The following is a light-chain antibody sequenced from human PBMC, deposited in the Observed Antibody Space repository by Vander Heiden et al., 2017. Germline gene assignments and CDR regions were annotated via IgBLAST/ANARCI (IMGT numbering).Light chain of an antibody. CDR2: GSS. J-gene: IGKJ2*01. CDR3: KQFYYTPKT. V-gene: IGKV3-20*01. Sequence: EIVLTQSPSTLSLSPGERATLSCRASQSVGGSHLAWYQQKPGQAPRLLIYGSSNRGTGIPDRFSGSGSGTDFTLTISRLEPEDFAVYYCKQFYYTPKTFGQGTKLEIK. CDR1: QSVGGSH.